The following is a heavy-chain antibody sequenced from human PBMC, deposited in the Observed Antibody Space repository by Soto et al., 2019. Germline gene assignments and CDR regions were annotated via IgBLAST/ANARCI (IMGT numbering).Heavy chain of an antibody. J-gene: IGHJ5*02. D-gene: IGHD4-17*01. V-gene: IGHV4-31*03. CDR3: AGGGFPTVTSSWFDP. Sequence: PSETLSLTCTVSGGSISSGGYYWSWIRQHPGKGLEWIGYIYYSGSTYYNPSLKSRVTTSVDTSKNQFSLKLSSLTAADTAVYYCAGGGFPTVTSSWFDPWGQGTLVTVSS. CDR2: IYYSGST. CDR1: GGSISSGGYY.